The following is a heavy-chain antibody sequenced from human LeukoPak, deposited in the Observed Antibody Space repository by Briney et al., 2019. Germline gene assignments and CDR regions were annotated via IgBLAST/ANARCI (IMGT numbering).Heavy chain of an antibody. D-gene: IGHD3-10*01. CDR2: IYYSGST. Sequence: SETLSLTCTVSGGSISSSSYYWGWIRQPPGKGLEWIGSIYYSGSTYYNPSLKSRVTISVDKSKNQFSLKLSSVTAADTAVYYCARDGDKSGDAFDIWGQGTMVTVSS. V-gene: IGHV4-39*07. CDR3: ARDGDKSGDAFDI. CDR1: GGSISSSSYY. J-gene: IGHJ3*02.